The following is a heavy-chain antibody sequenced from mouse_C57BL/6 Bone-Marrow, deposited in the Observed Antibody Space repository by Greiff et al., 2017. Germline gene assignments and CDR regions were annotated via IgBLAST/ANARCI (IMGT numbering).Heavy chain of an antibody. J-gene: IGHJ3*01. V-gene: IGHV1-55*01. CDR2: IYPGSGST. Sequence: QVQLQQPGAELVKPGASVKMSCKASGYTFTSYWITWVKQRPGQGLEWIGDIYPGSGSTNYNEKFKSKATLTVDTSSSTAYMQLSSLTSADSAVYYCATPWDGYYDWFAYWGQGTLVTVSA. D-gene: IGHD2-3*01. CDR1: GYTFTSYW. CDR3: ATPWDGYYDWFAY.